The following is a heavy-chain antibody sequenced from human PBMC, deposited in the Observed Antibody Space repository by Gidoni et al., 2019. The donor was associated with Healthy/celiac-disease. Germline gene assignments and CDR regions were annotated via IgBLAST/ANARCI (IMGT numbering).Heavy chain of an antibody. Sequence: QVQLVESGGGVVQPGRSLRLSCAASGFTFSSYGLHWVRQAPGKGLEWVAVISYDGSNKYYADSVKGRFTISRDNSKNTLYLQMNSLRAEDTAVYYCAKDMYYDFWSGYSPSDGYAFDIWGQGTMVTVSS. V-gene: IGHV3-30*18. J-gene: IGHJ3*02. D-gene: IGHD3-3*01. CDR3: AKDMYYDFWSGYSPSDGYAFDI. CDR1: GFTFSSYG. CDR2: ISYDGSNK.